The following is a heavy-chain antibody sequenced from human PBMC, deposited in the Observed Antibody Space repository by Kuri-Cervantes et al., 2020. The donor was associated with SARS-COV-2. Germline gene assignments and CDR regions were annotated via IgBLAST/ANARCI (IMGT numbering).Heavy chain of an antibody. Sequence: SETLSLTCTVSGGSISSFTYYWDWIRQPPGKGLEWVGSISSNGNTYYNPSLKSRLTTSVDTSKNQFSLKLSSVTAADTAVYYCARYPTGSSGWYSSDAFDIWGQGTMVTVSS. V-gene: IGHV4-39*07. CDR3: ARYPTGSSGWYSSDAFDI. D-gene: IGHD6-19*01. J-gene: IGHJ3*02. CDR2: ISSNGNT. CDR1: GGSISSFTYY.